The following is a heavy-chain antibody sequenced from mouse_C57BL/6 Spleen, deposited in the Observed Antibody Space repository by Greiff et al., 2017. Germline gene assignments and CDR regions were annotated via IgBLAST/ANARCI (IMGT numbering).Heavy chain of an antibody. CDR2: IDPSDSYT. V-gene: IGHV1-50*01. CDR1: GYTFSSYW. J-gene: IGHJ3*01. Sequence: QVQLQQPGAELVKPGASVKLSCKASGYTFSSYWMQWVKQRPGQGLEWIGEIDPSDSYTNYNQKFKGKATLTVDTSSSTAYMQLSSLTSEDSAVYYCARREPAYWGQGTLVTVSA. CDR3: ARREPAY.